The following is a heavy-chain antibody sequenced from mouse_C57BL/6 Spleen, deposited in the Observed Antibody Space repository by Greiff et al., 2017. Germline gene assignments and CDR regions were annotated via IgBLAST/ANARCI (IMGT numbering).Heavy chain of an antibody. V-gene: IGHV3-6*01. D-gene: IGHD1-1*01. J-gene: IGHJ4*01. CDR2: ISYDGSN. CDR3: AKIPSFITTVVAPGMDD. CDR1: GYSITSGYY. Sequence: EVKLMESGPGLVKPSQSLSLTCSVTGYSITSGYYWNWIRQFPGNKLEWMGYISYDGSNNYNPSPKNRISITRDTSKNQFFLKLNSVATEDTATYYCAKIPSFITTVVAPGMDDWGQGTSVTVSS.